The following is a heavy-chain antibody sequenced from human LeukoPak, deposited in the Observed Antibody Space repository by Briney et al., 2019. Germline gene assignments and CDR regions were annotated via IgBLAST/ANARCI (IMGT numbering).Heavy chain of an antibody. CDR3: ARSPLYCSGGSCTNWFDP. CDR1: GYTFTSYG. V-gene: IGHV1-18*04. CDR2: ISAYNGNT. D-gene: IGHD2-15*01. Sequence: GASVKVSCKASGYTFTSYGISWVRQAPGQGLEWMGWISAYNGNTNYAQKLQDRVTMTTDTSTSTAYMELRSLRSDDTAVYYCARSPLYCSGGSCTNWFDPWGQGTLVTVSS. J-gene: IGHJ5*02.